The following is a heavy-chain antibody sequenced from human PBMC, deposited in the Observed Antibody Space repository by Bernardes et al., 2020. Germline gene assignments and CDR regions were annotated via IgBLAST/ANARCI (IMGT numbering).Heavy chain of an antibody. CDR3: ARGNSGYDWRYFDF. D-gene: IGHD5-12*01. CDR2: INPQSGGT. Sequence: ASVKVSCKASGYTFNGYYMHWVRQAPGQGLEWMGRINPQSGGTNYAQKFQGRVTMTRDTSISTAYMDLSRLRFDDTAMYYCARGNSGYDWRYFDFWGRGTLVTVSS. V-gene: IGHV1-2*06. CDR1: GYTFNGYY. J-gene: IGHJ2*01.